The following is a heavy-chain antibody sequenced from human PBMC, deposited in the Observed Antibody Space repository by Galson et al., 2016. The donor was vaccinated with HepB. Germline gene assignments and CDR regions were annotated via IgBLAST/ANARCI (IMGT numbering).Heavy chain of an antibody. Sequence: QSGAEVKKPGESLKISCEGSGYNFINSWIAWVRQMPGKGLEWMGIIYPGDSDTLYNLSFRGQVIISVDKSLSTAYLQWSSLKASDTAMYYCARGRRFSATDYFDYWAQGTLVTVSS. CDR2: IYPGDSDT. CDR3: ARGRRFSATDYFDY. J-gene: IGHJ4*02. D-gene: IGHD3-3*01. V-gene: IGHV5-51*01. CDR1: GYNFINSW.